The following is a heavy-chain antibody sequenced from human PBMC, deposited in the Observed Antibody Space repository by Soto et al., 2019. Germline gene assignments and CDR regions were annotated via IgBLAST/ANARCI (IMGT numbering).Heavy chain of an antibody. V-gene: IGHV3-74*01. CDR3: ARVSSITMIVELDY. Sequence: EVQLVESGGGLVQPGGSLRLSCAASGFTFSSYWMHWVRQAPGKWLVWVSRINSDGSSTSYADSVKGRFTISRDNAKNTLYLQMNSLRAEDTAVYYCARVSSITMIVELDYWGQGTLVTVSS. D-gene: IGHD3-22*01. J-gene: IGHJ4*02. CDR1: GFTFSSYW. CDR2: INSDGSST.